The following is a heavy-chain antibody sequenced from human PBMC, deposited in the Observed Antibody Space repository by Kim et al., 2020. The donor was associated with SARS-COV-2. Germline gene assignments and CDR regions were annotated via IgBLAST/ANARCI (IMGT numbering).Heavy chain of an antibody. J-gene: IGHJ3*02. Sequence: DYTPSLKSRVNISVDTSKNQFSLKLSSVTAADTAVYYCARAGNSNAFDIWGQGTMVTVSS. D-gene: IGHD6-19*01. V-gene: IGHV4-34*01. CDR3: ARAGNSNAFDI.